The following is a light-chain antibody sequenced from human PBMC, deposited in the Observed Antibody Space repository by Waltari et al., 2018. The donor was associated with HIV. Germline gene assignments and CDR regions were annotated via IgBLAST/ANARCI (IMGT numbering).Light chain of an antibody. V-gene: IGLV2-14*03. Sequence: QSALTQPASVSGSPGQSITIPCLGTSGDIGCFNFLSWYQQHPGKAPKLIIYEVTHRPSGVPDRFSGSKSRNTASLTISGLQTEDEGDYYCSSYSNSTTPVIFGGGTKLTV. CDR1: SGDIGCFNF. CDR2: EVT. J-gene: IGLJ2*01. CDR3: SSYSNSTTPVI.